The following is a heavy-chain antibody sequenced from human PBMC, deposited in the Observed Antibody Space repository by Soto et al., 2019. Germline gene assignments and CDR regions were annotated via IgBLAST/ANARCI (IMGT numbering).Heavy chain of an antibody. CDR2: IYLGDSDT. D-gene: IGHD3-22*01. CDR1: GHDFPYSW. J-gene: IGHJ4*02. Sequence: GESLTISCKSTGHDFPYSWIAWVRQTPGKGLECMGIIYLGDSDTRYNPSFQGQVAISADKSITTVYLQWNSLKTSDTAIYYCARGYDYLEYYFDYWGQGTVVTVSS. CDR3: ARGYDYLEYYFDY. V-gene: IGHV5-51*01.